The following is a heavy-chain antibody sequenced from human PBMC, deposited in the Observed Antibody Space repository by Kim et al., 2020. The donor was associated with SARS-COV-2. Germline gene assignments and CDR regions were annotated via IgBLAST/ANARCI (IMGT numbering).Heavy chain of an antibody. D-gene: IGHD6-13*01. CDR3: ARGNTAAAGWPKRQVFDP. CDR1: GGSFSGYY. Sequence: SETLSLTCAVYGGSFSGYYWSWIRQPPGKGLEWIGEINHSGSTNYNPSLKSRVTISVDTSKNQFSLKLSSVTAADTAVYYCARGNTAAAGWPKRQVFDPWGQGTLVTVSS. J-gene: IGHJ5*02. CDR2: INHSGST. V-gene: IGHV4-34*01.